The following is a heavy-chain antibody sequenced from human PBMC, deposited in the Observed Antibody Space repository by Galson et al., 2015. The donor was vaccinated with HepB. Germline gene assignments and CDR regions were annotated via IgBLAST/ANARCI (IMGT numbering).Heavy chain of an antibody. J-gene: IGHJ3*02. CDR3: ARDFGAAGDAFDI. V-gene: IGHV1-69*04. Sequence: SVKVSCKASGGTFSSYAISWVRQAPGRGLEWMGRIIPILGIANYAQKFQGRVTITADKSTSTAYMELSSLRSEDTAVYYCARDFGAAGDAFDIWGQGTMVTVSS. CDR1: GGTFSSYA. D-gene: IGHD6-13*01. CDR2: IIPILGIA.